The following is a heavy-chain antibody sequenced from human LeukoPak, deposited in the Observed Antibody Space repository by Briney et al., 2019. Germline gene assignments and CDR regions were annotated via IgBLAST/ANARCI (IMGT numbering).Heavy chain of an antibody. CDR2: INHSGST. CDR3: ARGYIKPDRPWFDP. V-gene: IGHV4-34*01. CDR1: GGSISSYY. D-gene: IGHD2-15*01. J-gene: IGHJ5*02. Sequence: SETLSLTCTVSGGSISSYYWSWIRQPPGKGLEWIGEINHSGSTNYNPSLKSRVTISVDTSKNQFSLKLSSVTAADTAVYYCARGYIKPDRPWFDPWGQGTLVTVSS.